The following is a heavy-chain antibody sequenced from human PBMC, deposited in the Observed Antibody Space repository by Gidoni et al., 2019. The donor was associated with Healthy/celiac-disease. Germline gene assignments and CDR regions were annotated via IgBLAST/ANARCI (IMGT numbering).Heavy chain of an antibody. Sequence: QVQLQESGPGLVKPSETLSLTCTVSGGSVSSGSYYWSWIRQPPGKGLEWIGYIYYSGSTNYNPSLKSRVTISVDTSKNQFSLKLSSVTAADTAVYYCARDRGLSGAFDIWGQGTMVTVSS. CDR3: ARDRGLSGAFDI. CDR2: IYYSGST. V-gene: IGHV4-61*01. J-gene: IGHJ3*02. CDR1: GGSVSSGSYY. D-gene: IGHD3-10*01.